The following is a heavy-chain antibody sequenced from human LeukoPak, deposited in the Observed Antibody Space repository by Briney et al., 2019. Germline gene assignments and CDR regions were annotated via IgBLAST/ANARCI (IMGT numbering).Heavy chain of an antibody. Sequence: GGSLRLSCATSGFTFSTYSMNWVRQAPGKGLEWVSSISSSSSYIYYADSVKGRFTISRDNAKNSLYLQMNSLIAEDTALYYCARSPRYSRLNRGWGQGTLVTVSS. CDR2: ISSSSSYI. CDR3: ARSPRYSRLNRG. D-gene: IGHD6-13*01. V-gene: IGHV3-21*01. J-gene: IGHJ4*02. CDR1: GFTFSTYS.